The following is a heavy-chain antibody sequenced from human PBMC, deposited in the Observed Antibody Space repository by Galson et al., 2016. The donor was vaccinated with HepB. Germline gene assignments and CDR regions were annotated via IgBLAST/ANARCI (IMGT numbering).Heavy chain of an antibody. J-gene: IGHJ4*02. CDR1: GFNFDTFA. Sequence: SLRLSCAVSGFNFDTFAMSWVRQAPGKGLEWVSTLSLSGNSAYYIASVRGRFTITKDTSKSTLYLQMNSLRVEDTAVYYCAKVKGGFTYFDVWGQGTLVTVSS. D-gene: IGHD2-15*01. CDR3: AKVKGGFTYFDV. V-gene: IGHV3-23*01. CDR2: LSLSGNSA.